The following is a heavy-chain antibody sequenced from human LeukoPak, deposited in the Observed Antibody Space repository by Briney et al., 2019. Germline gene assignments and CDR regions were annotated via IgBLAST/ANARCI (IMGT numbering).Heavy chain of an antibody. CDR1: GYTFTRYH. V-gene: IGHV1-46*01. CDR3: ARETRQGGSLDFDY. J-gene: IGHJ4*02. D-gene: IGHD1-26*01. Sequence: GASVKVSCKASGYTFTRYHMHWVRQAPGQGLEWMGIINPSDGSTSYAQKFQGRVTMTRDMSTSTVYMELSSLRSEDSAVYYCARETRQGGSLDFDYWGQGTLVTVSS. CDR2: INPSDGST.